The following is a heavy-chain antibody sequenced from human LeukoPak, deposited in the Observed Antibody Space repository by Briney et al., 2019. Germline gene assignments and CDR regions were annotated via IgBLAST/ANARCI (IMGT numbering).Heavy chain of an antibody. CDR1: GYTFTGYY. J-gene: IGHJ4*02. V-gene: IGHV1-2*02. D-gene: IGHD5-12*01. CDR3: ARALYSGYDSTFDY. CDR2: INPNSGGT. Sequence: ASVKVSCKVSGYTFTGYYMHWVRQAPGQGLEWMGWINPNSGGTNYAQKFQGRVTMTRDTSISTAYMELSRLRSDDTAVYYCARALYSGYDSTFDYWGQGTLVTVSS.